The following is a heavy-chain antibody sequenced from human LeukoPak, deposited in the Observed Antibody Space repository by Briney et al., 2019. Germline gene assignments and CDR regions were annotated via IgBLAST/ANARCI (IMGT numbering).Heavy chain of an antibody. CDR1: GFSFSRYI. D-gene: IGHD5-18*01. J-gene: IGHJ4*02. V-gene: IGHV3-23*01. CDR3: AKATYNYGQYYFDY. CDR2: MSGSGGHT. Sequence: PGGSLRLSCVGSGFSFSRYIVSWVRQAPGKGLEWVSGMSGSGGHTYYADSVKGRFTISRDNARNTVYLQTNSLRVEDTAVYYCAKATYNYGQYYFDYWGQGTLVTVSS.